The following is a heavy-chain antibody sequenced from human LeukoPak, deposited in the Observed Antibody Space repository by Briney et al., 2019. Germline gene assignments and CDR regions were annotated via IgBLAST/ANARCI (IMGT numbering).Heavy chain of an antibody. D-gene: IGHD3-22*01. CDR2: ISSSRNTI. CDR1: GFTFSSYN. J-gene: IGHJ4*02. Sequence: GGSLRLSCAASGFTFSSYNMHWVRQAPGKGLEWISYISSSRNTIYYADSVKGRFTISRDKAKSSLYLQMNSLRDEDTAVYYCARDSAYYYDSSDYYPFDYWGQGTLVTVSS. CDR3: ARDSAYYYDSSDYYPFDY. V-gene: IGHV3-48*02.